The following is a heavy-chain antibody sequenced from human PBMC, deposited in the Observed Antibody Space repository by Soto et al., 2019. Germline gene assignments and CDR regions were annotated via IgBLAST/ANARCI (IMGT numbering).Heavy chain of an antibody. J-gene: IGHJ6*02. V-gene: IGHV4-31*03. CDR1: GGSISSGGYY. CDR3: ARAPGDFCSGYSNYYGMDV. CDR2: IYYSGST. Sequence: SETLSLTCTVSGGSISSGGYYWSWIRQHPGKGLEWIGYIYYSGSTYYNPSLKSRVTISVDTSKNQFSLKLSSVTAADTAVYYCARAPGDFCSGYSNYYGMDVWGQGTTVTVSS. D-gene: IGHD3-3*01.